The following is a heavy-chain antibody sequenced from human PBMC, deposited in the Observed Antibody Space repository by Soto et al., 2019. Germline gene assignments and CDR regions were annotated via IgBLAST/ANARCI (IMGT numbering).Heavy chain of an antibody. J-gene: IGHJ4*02. Sequence: GGSLRLSCAASGFTFSSYDMHWVRQATGKGLEWVSAIGTAGDTYYPGSVKGRFTISRENAKNALYLQVNSLRAEDTAVYYCARGYCRGGSCYRPYYFDYWGQGSLFTVS. CDR2: IGTAGDT. V-gene: IGHV3-13*01. CDR3: ARGYCRGGSCYRPYYFDY. CDR1: GFTFSSYD. D-gene: IGHD2-15*01.